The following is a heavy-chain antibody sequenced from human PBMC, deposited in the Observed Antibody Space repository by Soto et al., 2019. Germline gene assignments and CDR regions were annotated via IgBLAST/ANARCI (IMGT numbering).Heavy chain of an antibody. V-gene: IGHV4-34*01. CDR3: AREWPGSRGYFDY. D-gene: IGHD3-22*01. CDR2: INHRGST. J-gene: IGHJ4*02. CDR1: GGSLSGYY. Sequence: QVQLQQWGAGLLKPSETLSLTCAVYGGSLSGYYWSWIRQPPGKGLEWIGEINHRGSTNYKPSLKSRVTISVDTSKNQFSLKLSSVTAADTAVYYCAREWPGSRGYFDYWGQGTLVTVSS.